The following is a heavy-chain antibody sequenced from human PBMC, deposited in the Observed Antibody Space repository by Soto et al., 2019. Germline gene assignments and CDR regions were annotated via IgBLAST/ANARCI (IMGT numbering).Heavy chain of an antibody. Sequence: GGSLRLSCAASGFTFSSYSMNWVRQAPGKGLEWVSYISSSSSTIYYADSVKGRFTISRDNAKNSLYLQMNSLRDEDTAVYYCAREGGLDYYDSSGYYYVPYFDYWGQGTLVTVSS. J-gene: IGHJ4*02. V-gene: IGHV3-48*02. D-gene: IGHD3-22*01. CDR1: GFTFSSYS. CDR2: ISSSSSTI. CDR3: AREGGLDYYDSSGYYYVPYFDY.